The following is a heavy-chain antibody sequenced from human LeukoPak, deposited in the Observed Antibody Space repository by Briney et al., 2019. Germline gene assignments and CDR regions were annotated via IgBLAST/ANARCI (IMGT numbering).Heavy chain of an antibody. J-gene: IGHJ3*02. CDR1: GVSISSYY. CDR3: ARQIPLGAPGI. CDR2: IYYSGST. V-gene: IGHV4-59*08. Sequence: SETLSLTCTVSGVSISSYYWSWIRQPPGKGLEWIGYIYYSGSTNYNPSLKSRVTISVDTSKNQFSLKLSSVTAADTAVYYCARQIPLGAPGIWGQGTMVTVSS. D-gene: IGHD3-16*01.